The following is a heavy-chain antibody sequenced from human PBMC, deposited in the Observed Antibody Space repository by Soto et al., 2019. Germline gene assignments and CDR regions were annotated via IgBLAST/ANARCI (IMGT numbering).Heavy chain of an antibody. J-gene: IGHJ4*02. CDR1: AGSISSGDYY. D-gene: IGHD5-12*01. Sequence: SETLSLTCTVSAGSISSGDYYWSWICQPPGKGLEWIGYIYYSGRTYYNPSLKSRVTISVDTSKIQFSLKLSSVTAADTAVYYCARETGESGYVGHWGQGTLVTVSA. V-gene: IGHV4-30-4*01. CDR2: IYYSGRT. CDR3: ARETGESGYVGH.